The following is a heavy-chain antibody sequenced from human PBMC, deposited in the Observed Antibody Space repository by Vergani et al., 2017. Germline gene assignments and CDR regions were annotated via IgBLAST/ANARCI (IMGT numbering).Heavy chain of an antibody. Sequence: QVQLVQSGAEVKKPGASVKVSCKASGYTFTDYFMHWVRQATGQDLEWMGWINPNSGGTNYAQKFQGRVTMTRDTSISTAYMELSNLRSDDTAVYYCARVGTSSNRDYFDYWGQGTLVTVSS. CDR2: INPNSGGT. J-gene: IGHJ4*02. D-gene: IGHD2-2*01. CDR3: ARVGTSSNRDYFDY. V-gene: IGHV1-2*02. CDR1: GYTFTDYF.